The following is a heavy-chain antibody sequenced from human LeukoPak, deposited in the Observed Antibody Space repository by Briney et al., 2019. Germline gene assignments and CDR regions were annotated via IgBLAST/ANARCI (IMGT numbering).Heavy chain of an antibody. CDR3: ARDQYCSTTSCYGRPPDY. CDR2: ITSSGNTI. Sequence: GGSLRLSCAASGFTFSSYSMNWVRQAPGKGLEWVSYITSSGNTIYYADSVKGRFTISRDNAKNSLYLQMNSLRAEDTAVYYCARDQYCSTTSCYGRPPDYWGQGTLVIVSS. J-gene: IGHJ4*02. V-gene: IGHV3-48*04. D-gene: IGHD2-2*01. CDR1: GFTFSSYS.